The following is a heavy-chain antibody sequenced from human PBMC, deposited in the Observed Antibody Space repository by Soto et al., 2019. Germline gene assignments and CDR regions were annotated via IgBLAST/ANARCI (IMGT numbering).Heavy chain of an antibody. J-gene: IGHJ4*02. CDR1: GYTFIGHY. CDR3: GRGRSGQIVVFY. V-gene: IGHV1-2*02. Sequence: QGQLEQSGAEVKKPGASVKVSCKASGYTFIGHYIHWVRQAPEQGPEWMGEIGPETGATRYAQKFRGRVTMTRDMSITTVYMELNNLSPDDTAVYYCGRGRSGQIVVFYWGQGTPVTVSS. CDR2: IGPETGAT. D-gene: IGHD5-12*01.